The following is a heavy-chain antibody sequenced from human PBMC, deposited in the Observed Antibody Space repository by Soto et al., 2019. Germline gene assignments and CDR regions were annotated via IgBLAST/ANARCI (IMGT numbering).Heavy chain of an antibody. V-gene: IGHV4-39*07. Sequence: PEPLSLTSTFSGGSISISTYFWGWVRQPPGKGLEWIGEIYHSGSTNYNPSLKSRVTISVDKSKNQFSLKLSSVTAADTAVYYCARDRYMVRGVGYYYYGMDVWGQGTTVT. CDR2: IYHSGST. D-gene: IGHD3-10*01. J-gene: IGHJ6*02. CDR3: ARDRYMVRGVGYYYYGMDV. CDR1: GGSISISTYF.